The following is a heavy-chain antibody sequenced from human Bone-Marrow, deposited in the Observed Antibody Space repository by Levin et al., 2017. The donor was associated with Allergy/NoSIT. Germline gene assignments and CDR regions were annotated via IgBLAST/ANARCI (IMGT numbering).Heavy chain of an antibody. V-gene: IGHV3-49*04. CDR2: IRRKAYGGTA. Sequence: PGGSLRLSCTISGFTFGDYAMSWVRQAPGRGLEWVSLIRRKAYGGTAEYAASVKGRFTISRDDSKSIAYLQMKSLKTEDTAVYYCIRTEAAAGLEYYFEFWGQGTLVTVSA. CDR3: IRTEAAAGLEYYFEF. CDR1: GFTFGDYA. D-gene: IGHD6-13*01. J-gene: IGHJ4*02.